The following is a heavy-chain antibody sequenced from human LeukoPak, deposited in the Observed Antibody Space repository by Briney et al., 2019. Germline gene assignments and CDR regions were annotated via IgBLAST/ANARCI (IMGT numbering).Heavy chain of an antibody. CDR3: VKHKTGPEY. J-gene: IGHJ4*02. D-gene: IGHD3-9*01. V-gene: IGHV3-7*01. CDR1: GFTFSSYW. Sequence: GGSLRLSCAASGFTFSSYWMSWVRQAPGKGLEWVASIKQDGSEKHHVASVKGRFTISRDNAKNSLYLQMNSLRVEDTALYYCVKHKTGPEYWGQGTLVTVSS. CDR2: IKQDGSEK.